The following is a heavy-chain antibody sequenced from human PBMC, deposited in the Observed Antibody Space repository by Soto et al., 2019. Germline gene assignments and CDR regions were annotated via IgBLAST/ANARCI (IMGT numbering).Heavy chain of an antibody. CDR3: ASTRGYFFGYYRYFDY. J-gene: IGHJ4*02. CDR1: GASITSSEYY. V-gene: IGHV4-30-4*01. CDR2: TFHSGNT. Sequence: TSETLSLTCTVSGASITSSEYYWSWIRQPPGKGLEWIGFTFHSGNTYSSPSLKSRIAMSIDTSNNQLSLKLNSVTAADTAVYYCASTRGYFFGYYRYFDYWGQGALVTVSS. D-gene: IGHD3-10*01.